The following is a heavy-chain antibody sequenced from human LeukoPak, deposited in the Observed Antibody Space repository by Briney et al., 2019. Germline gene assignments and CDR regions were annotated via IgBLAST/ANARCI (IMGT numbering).Heavy chain of an antibody. Sequence: GGSLRLSCAASGFTFSSYAMNWVRQAPGKGLEWVSAISGSGGSTYYADSVKGRFTISRDNSKNTLYLQMNSLRTEDTAVYYCAKPAYCSSTSCDYYFDYWGQGTLVTVSS. CDR1: GFTFSSYA. CDR2: ISGSGGST. CDR3: AKPAYCSSTSCDYYFDY. J-gene: IGHJ4*02. V-gene: IGHV3-23*01. D-gene: IGHD2-2*01.